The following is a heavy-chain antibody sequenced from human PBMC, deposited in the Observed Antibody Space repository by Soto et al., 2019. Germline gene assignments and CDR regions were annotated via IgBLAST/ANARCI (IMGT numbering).Heavy chain of an antibody. J-gene: IGHJ6*02. D-gene: IGHD2-21*01. CDR2: TYYRSKWYN. CDR3: AGVASFRGMDV. Sequence: QVQLQQSGPGLVKPSQTLSLTCVISGSSVSSNSAAWIWIRQSPSRGLEWLGRTYYRSKWYNDYAVSVKSRITINPDTSKNQFSLHLDSVIPEDTAVYYCAGVASFRGMDVWGQGTPVTVSS. CDR1: GSSVSSNSAA. V-gene: IGHV6-1*01.